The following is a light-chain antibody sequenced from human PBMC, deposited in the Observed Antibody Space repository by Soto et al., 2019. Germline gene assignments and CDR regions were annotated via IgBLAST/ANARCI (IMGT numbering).Light chain of an antibody. J-gene: IGKJ5*01. Sequence: DIQMTQSPSSLSASVGDRVTITCRASQSVSNSLNWYQQRPGKAPGLLIYAASTLQGGVPSRFSGSGSGTDFSLTISSLQPEDSAVYYCQQRHMWPITFGQGTRLEIK. CDR3: QQRHMWPIT. V-gene: IGKV1-39*01. CDR2: AAS. CDR1: QSVSNS.